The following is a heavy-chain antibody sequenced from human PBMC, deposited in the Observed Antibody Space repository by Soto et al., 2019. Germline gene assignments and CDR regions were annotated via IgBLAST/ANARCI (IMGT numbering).Heavy chain of an antibody. D-gene: IGHD2-21*02. CDR3: AQRQTYCGGNCYSGFDY. Sequence: QITLKESGPTLVKPTQTLTLTCTFSGCSLSTSGVGVGWIRQPPGKALEWLALIYWDADKRYSPSLKSRLTITQDPSKNQVVLTMTNMEPVDTATYHCAQRQTYCGGNCYSGFDYWGQGTLVTVSS. J-gene: IGHJ4*02. CDR1: GCSLSTSGVG. V-gene: IGHV2-5*02. CDR2: IYWDADK.